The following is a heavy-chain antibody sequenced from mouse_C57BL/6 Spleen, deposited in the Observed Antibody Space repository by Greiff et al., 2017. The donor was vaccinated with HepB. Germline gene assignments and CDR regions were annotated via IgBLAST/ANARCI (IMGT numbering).Heavy chain of an antibody. D-gene: IGHD3-1*01. Sequence: QVHVKQSGAELVRPGASVTLSCKASGYTFTDYEMHWVKQTPVHGLEWIGAIDPETGGTAYNQKFKGKAILTADKSSSTAYMELRSLTSEDSAVYFCTRRAGLFAYWGQGTLVTVSA. CDR1: GYTFTDYE. J-gene: IGHJ3*01. V-gene: IGHV1-15*01. CDR3: TRRAGLFAY. CDR2: IDPETGGT.